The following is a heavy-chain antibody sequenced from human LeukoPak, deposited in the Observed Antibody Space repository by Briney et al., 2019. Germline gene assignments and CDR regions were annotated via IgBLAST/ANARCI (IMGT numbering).Heavy chain of an antibody. CDR2: ISSSGSTI. D-gene: IGHD5-24*01. J-gene: IGHJ6*03. Sequence: GGSLRLSCAASGFTFSSYEMNWVRQAPGKGLEWVSYISSSGSTIYYADSVKGRFTISRDNAKNSLYLQMNSPRAEDTVVYYCARSHMARAFYYYYYYMDVWGKGTTVTISS. CDR1: GFTFSSYE. CDR3: ARSHMARAFYYYYYYMDV. V-gene: IGHV3-48*03.